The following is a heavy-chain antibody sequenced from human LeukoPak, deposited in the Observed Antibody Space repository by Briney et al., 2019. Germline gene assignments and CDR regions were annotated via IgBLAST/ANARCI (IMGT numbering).Heavy chain of an antibody. V-gene: IGHV3-7*01. CDR2: INVDGSET. D-gene: IGHD1-1*01. Sequence: AGGSLRVSCAASGFTFIGYWLNWGRQRPGTGLGWVANINVDGSETYYVDSVEGRFTISRDNAKNLRYLQMNSLRAEDTAVYFCTRAGLHTKDDDNWGRGTVVTVSS. CDR3: TRAGLHTKDDDN. J-gene: IGHJ4*02. CDR1: GFTFIGYW.